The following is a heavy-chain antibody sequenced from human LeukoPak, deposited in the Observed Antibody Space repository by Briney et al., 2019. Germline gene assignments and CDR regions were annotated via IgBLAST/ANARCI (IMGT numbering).Heavy chain of an antibody. J-gene: IGHJ5*02. V-gene: IGHV4-59*11. CDR3: AREGHCSGGSCYNWFDP. CDR2: IYYSWSN. CDR1: GCSLISHS. D-gene: IGHD2-15*01. Sequence: SGTLSLTCTGSGCSLISHSWSWIRQPPGKGLDGIGHIYYSWSNNYNPSLMSRLTISLDTSKNQFSLDLSSVTAADTAMYYCAREGHCSGGSCYNWFDPWGQGTLVTVSS.